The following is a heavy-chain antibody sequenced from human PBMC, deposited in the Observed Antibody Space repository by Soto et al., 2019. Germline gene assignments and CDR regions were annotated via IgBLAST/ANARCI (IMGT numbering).Heavy chain of an antibody. D-gene: IGHD4-17*01. J-gene: IGHJ4*01. Sequence: SETLSLTCTVSGGSISSSSYYWGWIRQPPGKGLEWIGSIYYSGSTYYNPSLKSRVTISVDTSKNQFSLKLSSVSAADTAVYCCGTPPPLNDYGGNSKDRATSYIDTWGQGDVVTISS. CDR2: IYYSGST. CDR1: GGSISSSSYY. V-gene: IGHV4-39*01. CDR3: GTPPPLNDYGGNSKDRATSYIDT.